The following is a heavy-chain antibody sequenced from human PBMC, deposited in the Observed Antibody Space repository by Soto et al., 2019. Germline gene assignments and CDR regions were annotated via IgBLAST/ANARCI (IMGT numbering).Heavy chain of an antibody. CDR3: ARDMHAGFTHYFDP. Sequence: SEPPALTCVVSGGSIASYHWSWIRQFPGKGLEXIAXTAXXGXTXXXPXXXSRVTISMDTSKNQVSLKLNSVTAADTAVYYCARDMHAGFTHYFDPWGQGTLVTVSS. D-gene: IGHD1-26*01. J-gene: IGHJ5*02. V-gene: IGHV4-59*01. CDR1: GGSIASYH. CDR2: TAXXGXT.